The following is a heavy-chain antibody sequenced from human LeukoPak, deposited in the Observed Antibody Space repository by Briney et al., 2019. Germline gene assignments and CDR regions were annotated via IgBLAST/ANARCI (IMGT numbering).Heavy chain of an antibody. V-gene: IGHV3-9*01. CDR2: ISWNSGSI. D-gene: IGHD3-10*02. CDR1: GFTFDDYA. J-gene: IGHJ6*02. CDR3: AREQALFGELVRGMDV. Sequence: QPGRSLRLSCAASGFTFDDYAMHWVRQAPGKGLEWVSGISWNSGSIGYADSVKGRFTISRDNAKNSLYLQMNSLRAEDTAVYYCAREQALFGELVRGMDVWGQGTTVTVSS.